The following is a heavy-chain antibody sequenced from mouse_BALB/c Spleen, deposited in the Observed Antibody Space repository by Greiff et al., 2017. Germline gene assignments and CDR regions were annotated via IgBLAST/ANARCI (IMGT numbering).Heavy chain of an antibody. V-gene: IGHV5-12-2*01. D-gene: IGHD1-1*01. CDR3: ARRADYYGSSPYWYFDV. CDR2: ISNGGGST. CDR1: GFTFSSYT. J-gene: IGHJ1*01. Sequence: EVMLVESGGGLVQPGGSLKLSCAASGFTFSSYTMSWVRQTPEKRLEWVAYISNGGGSTYYPDTVKGRFTISRDNAKNTLYLQMSSLKSEDTAMYSCARRADYYGSSPYWYFDVWGAGTTVTVSS.